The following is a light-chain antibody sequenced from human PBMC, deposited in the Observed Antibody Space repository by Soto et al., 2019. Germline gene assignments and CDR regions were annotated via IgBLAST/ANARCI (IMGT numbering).Light chain of an antibody. Sequence: QSALTQPRSVSGSPGQSVTISCTGTSSDVGGYNYVSWYQQHPGKAPKLMNYDVSKRPSGVPDRFSGSKSGNTASLTISGLQAEDEADYYCCSYAGSYKGYVFGTGTKLTVL. J-gene: IGLJ1*01. CDR1: SSDVGGYNY. CDR3: CSYAGSYKGYV. V-gene: IGLV2-11*01. CDR2: DVS.